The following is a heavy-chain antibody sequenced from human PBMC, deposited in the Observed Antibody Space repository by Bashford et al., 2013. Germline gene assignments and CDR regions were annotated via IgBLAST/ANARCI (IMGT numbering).Heavy chain of an antibody. CDR1: GGSLSGYY. V-gene: IGHV4-34*01. J-gene: IGHJ5*02. D-gene: IGHD6-19*01. CDR2: INHSGSA. Sequence: SETLSLTCAVNGGSLSGYYWSWIRQSPGKGLEWIGEINHSGSANYNASLESRVIISVDTSKNQFSLKVNSVTAADTAVYYFVRGGSGGYSWFDPWGQGTPVTVSS. CDR3: VRGGSGGYSWFDP.